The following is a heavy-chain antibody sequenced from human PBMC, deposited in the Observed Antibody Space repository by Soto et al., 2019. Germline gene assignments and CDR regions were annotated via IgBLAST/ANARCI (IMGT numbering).Heavy chain of an antibody. V-gene: IGHV1-8*01. CDR1: GYTFTSYD. J-gene: IGHJ5*02. CDR2: MNPNSGNT. Sequence: ASVKVSCKASGYTFTSYDINWMRQATGLGLEWMGWMNPNSGNTGYAQKFQGRVTMTRNTSISTAYMELSSLRSEDTAVYYCARGRAQKWFAPWGQGTLVTVSS. CDR3: ARGRAQKWFAP.